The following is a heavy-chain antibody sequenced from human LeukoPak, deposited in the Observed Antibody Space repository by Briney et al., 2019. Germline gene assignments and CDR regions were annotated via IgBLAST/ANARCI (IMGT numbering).Heavy chain of an antibody. CDR3: AHPAAGGFDY. CDR1: GFTFSSYW. V-gene: IGHV3-74*01. CDR2: INSDGSST. J-gene: IGHJ4*02. D-gene: IGHD6-25*01. Sequence: GRTLRLSCAASGFTFSSYWMHWVRQAPGKGLVWVSRINSDGSSTSYADSVKGRFTISRDNAKNTLYLQMNSLRAEDTAVYYCAHPAAGGFDYWGQGTLVTVSS.